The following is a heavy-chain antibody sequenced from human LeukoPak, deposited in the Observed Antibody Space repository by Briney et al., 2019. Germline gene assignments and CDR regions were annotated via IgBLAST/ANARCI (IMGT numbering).Heavy chain of an antibody. V-gene: IGHV6-1*01. CDR2: TYYRSKWYN. CDR3: TRASGSDWFDS. Sequence: SQTLSLTCAISGDSVSSNSDTWNWIRQSPSRGLEWLGRTYYRSKWYNDYAVSVKSRITINPDTSKNQFSLQLNSVTPEDTAVYYCTRASGSDWFDSWGQGTLVTVSS. D-gene: IGHD6-19*01. CDR1: GDSVSSNSDT. J-gene: IGHJ5*01.